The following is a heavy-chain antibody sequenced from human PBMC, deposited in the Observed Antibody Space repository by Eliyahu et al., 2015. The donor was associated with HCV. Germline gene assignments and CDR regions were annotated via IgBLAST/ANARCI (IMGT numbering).Heavy chain of an antibody. CDR2: SAHYDNT. D-gene: IGHD4-23*01. CDR1: GYMFPNYA. CDR3: ARSRTTVVATTPSAY. Sequence: QVRLVQSGPEVKKPGASVKVSCKTSGYMFPNYAINWVRQAPGQGLEWMGWSAHYDNTHYAQKFQGRVTMTIDISTTTAFMELRSLTSDDTAVYYCARSRTTVVATTPSAYWGQGTLVTVSS. J-gene: IGHJ4*02. V-gene: IGHV1-18*01.